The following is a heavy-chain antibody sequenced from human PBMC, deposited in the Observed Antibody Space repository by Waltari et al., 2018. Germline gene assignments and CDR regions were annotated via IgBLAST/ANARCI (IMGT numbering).Heavy chain of an antibody. D-gene: IGHD2-2*02. J-gene: IGHJ4*02. CDR2: IWFDGSDK. CDR1: GFTLRTFG. Sequence: QVNLVESGGGVVQPGGSLRLSCATSGFTLRTFGMHWVRQAPGKGLEWVALIWFDGSDKFYADSVRGRFTISRDNSARTLYLDMDSLRLDDTAMYYCAKDAFGNTYLDFWGQGTLVTVSS. CDR3: AKDAFGNTYLDF. V-gene: IGHV3-30*02.